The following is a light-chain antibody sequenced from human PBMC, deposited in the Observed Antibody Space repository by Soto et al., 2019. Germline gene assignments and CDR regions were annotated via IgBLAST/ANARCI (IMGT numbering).Light chain of an antibody. J-gene: IGKJ1*01. CDR3: QQYNNWPRT. CDR2: GAS. Sequence: EIVLTQSPGTLSLSPGERATLSCRASQSVGNNLAWYQQKRGQAPRLLTHGASTRATGVPARFSGSGSGTEFTLTISSLQSEDFAIYYCQQYNNWPRTFGQGTKVDIK. CDR1: QSVGNN. V-gene: IGKV3-15*01.